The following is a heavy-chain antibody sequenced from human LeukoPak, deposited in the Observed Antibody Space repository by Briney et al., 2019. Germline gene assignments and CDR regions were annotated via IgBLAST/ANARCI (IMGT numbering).Heavy chain of an antibody. Sequence: ASVKVSCKASGYTFTSYGISWVRQAPGQGLEWMGWISAYNGNTNYAQKLQGRDTMTTDTSTSTAYMEVRSLRSDDRAVYYCARGYCSSTSCYDNWFDPWGQGTLVTVSS. CDR3: ARGYCSSTSCYDNWFDP. D-gene: IGHD2-2*01. V-gene: IGHV1-18*04. CDR1: GYTFTSYG. J-gene: IGHJ5*02. CDR2: ISAYNGNT.